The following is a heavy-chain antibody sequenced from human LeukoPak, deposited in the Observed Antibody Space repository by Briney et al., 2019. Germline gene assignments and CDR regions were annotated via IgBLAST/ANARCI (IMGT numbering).Heavy chain of an antibody. Sequence: GRSLRLSCAASGFTFSSYGMHWVRQAPGKGLEWVAVISYDGSNKYYADSVKGRFTISRDNSKNTLYLQMNSLRAEDTAVYCCAKDRGRYCSGGSCYSLDYWGQGTLVTVSS. CDR2: ISYDGSNK. CDR1: GFTFSSYG. D-gene: IGHD2-15*01. CDR3: AKDRGRYCSGGSCYSLDY. V-gene: IGHV3-30*18. J-gene: IGHJ4*02.